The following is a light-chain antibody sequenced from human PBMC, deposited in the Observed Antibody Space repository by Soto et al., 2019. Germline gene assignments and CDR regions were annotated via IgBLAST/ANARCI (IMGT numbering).Light chain of an antibody. Sequence: QAVVTQPPSVSGAPGQRVIIPCTGSRSNMGAGYDVHWYQQLPGTAPKLLIYRNNGRPSGVPDRFSGSKSGTSASLAINGLQAEDEADYYCQSYDGSLSGVVFGGGTKVTVL. CDR2: RNN. CDR3: QSYDGSLSGVV. J-gene: IGLJ3*02. CDR1: RSNMGAGYD. V-gene: IGLV1-40*01.